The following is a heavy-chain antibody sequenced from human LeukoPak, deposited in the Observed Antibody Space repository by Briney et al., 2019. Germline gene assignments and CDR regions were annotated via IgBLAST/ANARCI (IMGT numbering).Heavy chain of an antibody. D-gene: IGHD3-22*01. Sequence: PSETLSLTCTVSGGSISSSSYYWSWIRQPAGKGLEWIGRIYTSGSTNYNPSLKSRVTMSVDTSKNQFSLKLSSVTAADTAVYYCARGKYYYDSSGYPIDYWGQGTLVTVSS. J-gene: IGHJ4*02. V-gene: IGHV4-61*02. CDR1: GGSISSSSYY. CDR2: IYTSGST. CDR3: ARGKYYYDSSGYPIDY.